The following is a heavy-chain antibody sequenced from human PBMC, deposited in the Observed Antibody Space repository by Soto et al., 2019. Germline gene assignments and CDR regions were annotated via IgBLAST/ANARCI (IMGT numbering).Heavy chain of an antibody. D-gene: IGHD6-19*01. V-gene: IGHV4-34*01. CDR2: INHSGST. CDR1: GGSFSGYY. J-gene: IGHJ5*02. CDR3: ARGRSGYSSGWYVGNWFDP. Sequence: QVQLQQWGAGLLKPSETLSLTCAVYGGSFSGYYWSWIRQPPGKGLEWIGEINHSGSTNYNPSLKSRVTISVDTSKNQFSLKLSSVTAADTAVYYCARGRSGYSSGWYVGNWFDPWGQGTLVTVSS.